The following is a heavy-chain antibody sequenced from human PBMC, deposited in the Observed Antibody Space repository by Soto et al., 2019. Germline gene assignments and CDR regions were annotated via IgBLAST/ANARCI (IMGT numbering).Heavy chain of an antibody. D-gene: IGHD3-3*01. CDR3: ARASDFWSGYYSERVWFDP. J-gene: IGHJ5*02. V-gene: IGHV4-34*01. CDR2: INHSGST. CDR1: GGSFSGYY. Sequence: SETLSLTCAVYGGSFSGYYWSWIRQPPGKGLEWIGEINHSGSTNYNPSLKSQVTISVDTSKNQFSLKLSSVTAADTAVYYCARASDFWSGYYSERVWFDPWGQGTLVTVSS.